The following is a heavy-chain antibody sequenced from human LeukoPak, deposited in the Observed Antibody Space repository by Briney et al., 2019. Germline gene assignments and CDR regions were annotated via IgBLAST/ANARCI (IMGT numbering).Heavy chain of an antibody. D-gene: IGHD6-19*01. Sequence: GGSLRLSCAASGFSVSSKYMSWVRQPAGKGLEWVSVIYSGGTTFYADSVKGRFTISRDNSKNTLYLQMNSLRPDDTAVYYCTKLKGWYGDGYFDYWGPGIVVTVSS. CDR1: GFSVSSKY. J-gene: IGHJ4*02. V-gene: IGHV3-53*01. CDR2: IYSGGTT. CDR3: TKLKGWYGDGYFDY.